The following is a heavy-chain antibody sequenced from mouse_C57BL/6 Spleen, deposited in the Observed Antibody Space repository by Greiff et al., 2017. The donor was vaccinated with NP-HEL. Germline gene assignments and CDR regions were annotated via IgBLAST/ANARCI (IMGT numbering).Heavy chain of an antibody. V-gene: IGHV5-4*01. J-gene: IGHJ3*01. CDR3: ARDGGSSPWFAY. CDR2: ISDGGSYT. D-gene: IGHD1-1*01. Sequence: EVQLVESGGGLVKPGGSLKLSCAASGFTFSSYAMSWVRQTPEKRLEWVATISDGGSYTYYPDNVKGRFTISRDNAKNNLYRQMSHLKSEDTAMYYCARDGGSSPWFAYWGQGTLVTVSA. CDR1: GFTFSSYA.